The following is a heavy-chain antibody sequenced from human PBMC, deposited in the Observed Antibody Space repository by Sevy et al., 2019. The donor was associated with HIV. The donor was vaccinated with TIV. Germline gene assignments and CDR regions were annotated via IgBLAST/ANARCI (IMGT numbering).Heavy chain of an antibody. Sequence: GGSLRLSCAASGFTVSSNYMSWVRQAPGKGLEWVSVIYSGGSTYYADSVKGRFNISRDNSKNTLYLQMNSLRAEDTAVYYCARDKGSIAAAMNLYYYYGMDVWGQGTTVTVSS. CDR3: ARDKGSIAAAMNLYYYYGMDV. CDR2: IYSGGST. V-gene: IGHV3-53*01. CDR1: GFTVSSNY. D-gene: IGHD6-13*01. J-gene: IGHJ6*02.